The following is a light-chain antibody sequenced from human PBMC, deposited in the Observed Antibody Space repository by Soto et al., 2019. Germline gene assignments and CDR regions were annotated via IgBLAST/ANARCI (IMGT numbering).Light chain of an antibody. J-gene: IGKJ1*01. CDR3: QQYNNWWT. CDR2: GAS. CDR1: QSVSNN. V-gene: IGKV3-15*01. Sequence: EIVMTQSPATLSVSPGERATLSCRASQSVSNNLAWYRKKPGQAPRLLIYGASTRATGIPARFSGSGSGTEFTLTISSLQSEDFAFYYCQQYNNWWTFGQGPRVDIK.